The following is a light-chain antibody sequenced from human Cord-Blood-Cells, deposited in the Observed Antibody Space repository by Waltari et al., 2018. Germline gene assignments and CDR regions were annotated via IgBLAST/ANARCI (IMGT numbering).Light chain of an antibody. J-gene: IGLJ2*01. Sequence: QSALTQPASVSGHPGQSTTISCTGTSSDVGSYNLVSWYQQHPGKAPKLRIYEGSKRPSGVSNRFSGSKSGNTASLTISGLQAEDEADYYCCSYAGSSTFYVVFGGGTKLTVL. CDR1: SSDVGSYNL. CDR3: CSYAGSSTFYVV. CDR2: EGS. V-gene: IGLV2-23*03.